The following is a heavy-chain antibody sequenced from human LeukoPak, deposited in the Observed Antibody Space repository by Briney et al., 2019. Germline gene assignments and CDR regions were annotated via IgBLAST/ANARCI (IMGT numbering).Heavy chain of an antibody. D-gene: IGHD3-3*01. Sequence: GGSLRLSCAASGFTFSSYGMHWVRQAPGKGLEWVAVIWYDGSRKYYADSVKGRFTISRDSSENTLYLQMNSLTAEDTAVYYCARDFSFYEDYWGQGTLVTASS. CDR1: GFTFSSYG. CDR2: IWYDGSRK. J-gene: IGHJ4*02. V-gene: IGHV3-33*01. CDR3: ARDFSFYEDY.